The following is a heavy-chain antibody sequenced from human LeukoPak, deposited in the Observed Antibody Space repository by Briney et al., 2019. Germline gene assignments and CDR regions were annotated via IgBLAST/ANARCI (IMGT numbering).Heavy chain of an antibody. CDR3: ATGGRNDAFDI. CDR1: GFTFRNYA. J-gene: IGHJ3*02. CDR2: ISNSGGST. Sequence: GGSLRLSCAASGFTFRNYAMSWVRQAPGKGLEWVSAISNSGGSTYYAYSVKGRFTISRDNSKNTLFLQMNSLRAEDTAVYFCATGGRNDAFDIWGQGTMVTVSS. V-gene: IGHV3-23*01. D-gene: IGHD1-14*01.